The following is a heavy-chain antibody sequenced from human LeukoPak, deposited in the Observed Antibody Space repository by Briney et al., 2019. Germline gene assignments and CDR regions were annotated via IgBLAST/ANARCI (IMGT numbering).Heavy chain of an antibody. D-gene: IGHD1-26*01. J-gene: IGHJ4*02. CDR3: ARMMIVGAAGGLDY. Sequence: SGPALVKPTQTLTLTCTSSGFSLSTSGMCVSWIRQPPGKALEWLARIDWDDGEYYGTSLKTRLTISKDTSKSQVVLTMTNMDPVDTATYYCARMMIVGAAGGLDYWGQGTLVTVSS. CDR2: IDWDDGE. V-gene: IGHV2-70*11. CDR1: GFSLSTSGMC.